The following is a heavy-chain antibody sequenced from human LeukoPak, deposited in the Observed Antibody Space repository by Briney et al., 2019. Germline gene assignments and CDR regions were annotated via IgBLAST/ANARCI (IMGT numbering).Heavy chain of an antibody. CDR1: GCTFSSYS. V-gene: IGHV3-21*01. CDR3: VRDRGVRITGTTGY. J-gene: IGHJ4*02. Sequence: GGSLRLSCAASGCTFSSYSLSWVRQAPGKGLEWVSSISSSSTYIYYADSMRGRFTISRDNAKNSLYLQMNSLRVEDTAVYYCVRDRGVRITGTTGYWAQGTLVTVSS. D-gene: IGHD1-7*01. CDR2: ISSSSTYI.